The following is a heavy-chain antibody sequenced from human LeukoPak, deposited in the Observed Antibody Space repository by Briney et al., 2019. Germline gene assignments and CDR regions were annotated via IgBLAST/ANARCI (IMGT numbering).Heavy chain of an antibody. D-gene: IGHD4-11*01. J-gene: IGHJ4*02. Sequence: GRSLRLSCAASGFTFSSYGMHWVRQAPGKGLEWVAVISYDGSNKYYADSVKGRFTISRDNSKNTLYLQMNSLRVEDTALYYCARSVPDYTRFDFWGQGALVTVSS. CDR2: ISYDGSNK. V-gene: IGHV3-30*03. CDR1: GFTFSSYG. CDR3: ARSVPDYTRFDF.